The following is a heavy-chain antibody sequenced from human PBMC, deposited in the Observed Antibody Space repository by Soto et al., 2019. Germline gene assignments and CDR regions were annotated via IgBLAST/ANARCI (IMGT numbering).Heavy chain of an antibody. CDR1: GYRFSNYW. CDR2: IYPGDSYT. Sequence: EFVKISFKGSGYRFSNYWIGWVRQMPGKGLEWMGIIYPGDSYTRYSPSFQGQVTMSADKSISTAYLQWSSLKASDTAMYYCASRDAYSGPAYYWGQGTLVTVSS. D-gene: IGHD2-21*01. CDR3: ASRDAYSGPAYY. J-gene: IGHJ4*02. V-gene: IGHV5-51*01.